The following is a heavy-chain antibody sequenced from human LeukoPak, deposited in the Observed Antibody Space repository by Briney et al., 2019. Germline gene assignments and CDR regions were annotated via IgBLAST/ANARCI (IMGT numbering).Heavy chain of an antibody. J-gene: IGHJ5*02. CDR2: IKQDGSEK. CDR1: GFTFSSYW. V-gene: IGHV3-7*01. D-gene: IGHD3-3*01. CDR3: ARDVNYDFWSGYMVGEP. Sequence: GGSLRLSCAASGFTFSSYWMSWVRQAPGKGLEWVANIKQDGSEKYYVDSVKGRFTISRDNAKNSLYLQMNSLRAEDTAVYYCARDVNYDFWSGYMVGEPWGQGTLVTVSS.